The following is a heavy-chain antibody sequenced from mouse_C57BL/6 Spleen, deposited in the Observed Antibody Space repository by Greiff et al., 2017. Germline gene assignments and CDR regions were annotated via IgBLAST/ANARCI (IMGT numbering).Heavy chain of an antibody. CDR1: GYTFTSYW. CDR3: ARSDGYFDV. J-gene: IGHJ1*03. Sequence: VQLQQPGAELVMPGASVKLSCKASGYTFTSYWMHWVKQRPGQGLEWIGEIDPSDSYTNYNQKFKGKSTLTVDKSSSTAYMQLSSLTSEDSAVYYCARSDGYFDVWGTGTTVTVSS. CDR2: IDPSDSYT. V-gene: IGHV1-69*01.